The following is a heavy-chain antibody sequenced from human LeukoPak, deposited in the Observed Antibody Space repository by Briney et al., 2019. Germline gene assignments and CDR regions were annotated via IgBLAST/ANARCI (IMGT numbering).Heavy chain of an antibody. CDR2: IKQDGSEK. Sequence: GGSLRLSCAASGFTFSSYWMSWVRQAPGKGLEWVANIKQDGSEKYYVDSVKGRFTISRDNAKNSLYLQMNSLRAEDKAVYYCASFRAVAGRGFDYWGQGTLVTVSS. CDR3: ASFRAVAGRGFDY. D-gene: IGHD6-19*01. CDR1: GFTFSSYW. V-gene: IGHV3-7*01. J-gene: IGHJ4*02.